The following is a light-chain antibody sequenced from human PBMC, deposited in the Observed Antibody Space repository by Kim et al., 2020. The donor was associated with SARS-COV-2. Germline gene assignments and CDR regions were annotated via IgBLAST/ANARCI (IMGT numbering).Light chain of an antibody. CDR3: CSYAGTYISVL. J-gene: IGLJ2*01. V-gene: IGLV2-11*01. CDR2: DVT. CDR1: SSDIGGYNS. Sequence: QSVTISCIGTSSDIGGYNSVSWYQHHPGKPPKLMIYDVTKRPSGVPDRFSGSKSGNTASLTISGLQAADDADYYCCSYAGTYISVLFGGGTKLTVL.